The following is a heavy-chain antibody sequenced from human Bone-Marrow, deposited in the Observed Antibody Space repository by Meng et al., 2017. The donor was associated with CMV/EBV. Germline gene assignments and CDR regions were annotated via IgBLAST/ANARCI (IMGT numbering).Heavy chain of an antibody. D-gene: IGHD1-7*01. Sequence: SETLSLTCAVYGGSFSGYYWSWIRQPPGKGLEWIGYIYYSGSTYYNPSLKSRVTISVDTSKNQFSLKLSSVTAADTAVYYCARYSTPLELSEQVGDNWFDPWGQGTLVTVSS. CDR2: IYYSGST. CDR3: ARYSTPLELSEQVGDNWFDP. V-gene: IGHV4-34*01. CDR1: GGSFSGYY. J-gene: IGHJ5*02.